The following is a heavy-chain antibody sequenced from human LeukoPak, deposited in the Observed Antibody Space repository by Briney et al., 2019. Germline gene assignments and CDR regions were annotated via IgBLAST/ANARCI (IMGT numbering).Heavy chain of an antibody. CDR3: TTRRPDAFDI. J-gene: IGHJ3*02. CDR2: IRYDGSNK. V-gene: IGHV3-30*02. CDR1: GFTFSSYG. Sequence: GGSLRLSCAASGFTFSSYGMHWVRQAPGKGLKWVAFIRYDGSNKYYADSVKGRFTISRDNSKNTLYLQMNSLKTEDTAVYYCTTRRPDAFDIWGQGTMVTVSS.